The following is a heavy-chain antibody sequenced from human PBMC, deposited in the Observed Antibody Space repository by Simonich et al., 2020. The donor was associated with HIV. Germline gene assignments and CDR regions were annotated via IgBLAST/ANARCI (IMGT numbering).Heavy chain of an antibody. CDR3: ARGFYQRLYYFDY. Sequence: QVQLQQWGAGLLKPSETLSLTCAVYGGSFSGNYWSWIRHPPGKGLEWIREINHSGSTNYNPSLKSRVTISVDTSKNQFSLKLSSVTAADTAVYYCARGFYQRLYYFDYWGQGTLVTVSS. D-gene: IGHD2-2*01. J-gene: IGHJ4*02. CDR2: INHSGST. CDR1: GGSFSGNY. V-gene: IGHV4-34*01.